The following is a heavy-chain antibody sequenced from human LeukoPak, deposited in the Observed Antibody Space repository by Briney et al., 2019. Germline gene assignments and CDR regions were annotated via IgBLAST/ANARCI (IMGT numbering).Heavy chain of an antibody. Sequence: KASETLSLTCTVSGGSISSYYWSWIRQPAGKGLECIGRIYTSGSTNYNPSLKSRVTMSVDTSKNHFSLKLTSVTAADTAVYYCARGPYYDSSKTSAFDIWGQGTMVTVSS. CDR1: GGSISSYY. V-gene: IGHV4-4*07. CDR2: IYTSGST. J-gene: IGHJ3*02. CDR3: ARGPYYDSSKTSAFDI. D-gene: IGHD3-22*01.